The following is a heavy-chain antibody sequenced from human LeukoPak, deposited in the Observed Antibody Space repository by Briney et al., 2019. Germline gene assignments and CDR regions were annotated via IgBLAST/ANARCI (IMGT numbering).Heavy chain of an antibody. CDR1: GFTFSSYW. D-gene: IGHD6-13*01. CDR3: ARGSYSSSCDY. Sequence: GGSLRLSCAASGFTFSSYWMHGVRNAPGKRLVWVSRISIDGSSTNYADSVKARFTISRDNAKNKLHLQMDSLRAEDTAVYYCARGSYSSSCDYWGQGTLVTVSS. V-gene: IGHV3-74*01. CDR2: ISIDGSST. J-gene: IGHJ4*02.